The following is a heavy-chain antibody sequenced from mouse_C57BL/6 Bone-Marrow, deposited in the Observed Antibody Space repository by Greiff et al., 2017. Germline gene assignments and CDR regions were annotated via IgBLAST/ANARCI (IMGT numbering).Heavy chain of an antibody. CDR2: IDPSDSYT. J-gene: IGHJ3*01. CDR1: GYTFTSYW. Sequence: VQLQQPGAELVKPGASVKLSCKASGYTFTSYWMQWVKPRPGQGLEWIGEIDPSDSYTNYNQKFKGKATLTVDTSSSTAYMQLSSLTSEDSAVYYCARGRLRRGAWFAYWGQGTLVTVSA. D-gene: IGHD2-4*01. CDR3: ARGRLRRGAWFAY. V-gene: IGHV1-50*01.